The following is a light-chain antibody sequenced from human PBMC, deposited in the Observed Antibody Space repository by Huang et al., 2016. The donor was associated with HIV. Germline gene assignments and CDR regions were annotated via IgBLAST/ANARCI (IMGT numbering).Light chain of an antibody. J-gene: IGKJ1*01. Sequence: DIQMTQSPSSLSASVGDRVTITCRASQSISSFLNWYQHKPGKAPKLLIYAASSLQSGVPLRFSGSGSGTDFTLTISSLQPEDFATYYCQQSYSNSRTFGQGTKVEIK. CDR1: QSISSF. V-gene: IGKV1-39*01. CDR3: QQSYSNSRT. CDR2: AAS.